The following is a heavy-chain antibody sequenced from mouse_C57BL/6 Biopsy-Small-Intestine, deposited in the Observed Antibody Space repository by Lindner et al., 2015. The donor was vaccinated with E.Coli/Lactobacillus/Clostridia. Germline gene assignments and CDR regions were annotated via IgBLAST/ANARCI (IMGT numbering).Heavy chain of an antibody. V-gene: IGHV1-82*01. CDR2: IYPGDGDT. CDR1: GYAFSSSW. Sequence: VQLHESGPELVKPGASVKISCKASGYAFSSSWMNWVKQRPGKGLEWIGRIYPGDGDTDYNGKFKGKATLTADKSSSTAYMQLSSLTSEDSAVYFCARSGNYYGTSRDYFDVWGTGTTVTVSS. J-gene: IGHJ1*03. D-gene: IGHD1-1*01. CDR3: ARSGNYYGTSRDYFDV.